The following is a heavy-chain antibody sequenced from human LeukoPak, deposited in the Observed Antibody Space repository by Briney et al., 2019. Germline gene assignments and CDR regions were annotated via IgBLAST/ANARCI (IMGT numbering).Heavy chain of an antibody. J-gene: IGHJ4*02. CDR3: ARLGIAAAGISSSKDLDY. CDR2: IYYSGST. Sequence: SETLSLTCTVSDGSISSYYWSWIRQPPGKGLEWIGYIYYSGSTNYNPSLKSRVTISVDTSKNQFSLKLSSVTAADTAVYYCARLGIAAAGISSSKDLDYWGQGTLVTVSS. D-gene: IGHD6-13*01. CDR1: DGSISSYY. V-gene: IGHV4-59*01.